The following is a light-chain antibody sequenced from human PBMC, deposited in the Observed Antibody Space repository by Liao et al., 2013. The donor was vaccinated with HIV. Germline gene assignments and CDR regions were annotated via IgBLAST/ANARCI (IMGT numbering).Light chain of an antibody. CDR1: NIGSKS. V-gene: IGLV3-21*01. Sequence: SYVLTQPPSVSVAPGKTATITCGGNNIGSKSVHWYQQKPGQAPVLVIYYDSDRPSGIPERFSGSRSGNTATLTISGTQTMDEADYYCQAWDSSIYVVFGGGTKLTVL. CDR3: QAWDSSIYVV. CDR2: YDS. J-gene: IGLJ2*01.